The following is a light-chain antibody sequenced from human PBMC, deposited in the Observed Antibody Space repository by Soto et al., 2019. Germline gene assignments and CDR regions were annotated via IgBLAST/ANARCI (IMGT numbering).Light chain of an antibody. Sequence: QSALTQPASVSGSPGQSITISCTGNSSDVGSYNLVSWYQQHPGKAPKLMIYEGSKRPSGVSNRFSGSKSGNTASLIISGLQAEDEADYYCCSYAGSRVFGGGTKLTVL. J-gene: IGLJ3*02. CDR1: SSDVGSYNL. CDR3: CSYAGSRV. CDR2: EGS. V-gene: IGLV2-23*01.